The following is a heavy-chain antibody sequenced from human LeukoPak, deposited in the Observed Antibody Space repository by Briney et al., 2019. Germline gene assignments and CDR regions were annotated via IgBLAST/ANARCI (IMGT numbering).Heavy chain of an antibody. CDR2: IYYSGST. J-gene: IGHJ4*02. CDR3: ARGRSYAGKDY. CDR1: GGSISSYY. Sequence: PSETLSLTCTVSGGSISSYYWSWIRQPPGKGLEWIGYIYYSGSTNYNPSLKSRVTISVDTSKNQFSLKLSSVTAADTAVYYCARGRSYAGKDYWGQGTLVTVSS. V-gene: IGHV4-59*01. D-gene: IGHD3-16*01.